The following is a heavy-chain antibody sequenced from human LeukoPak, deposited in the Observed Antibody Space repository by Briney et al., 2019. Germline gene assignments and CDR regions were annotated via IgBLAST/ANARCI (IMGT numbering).Heavy chain of an antibody. Sequence: GGSLRLSCAASGFTFSSYGMNWVRQAPGKGLEWISYITTTSNAVYYADSVKGRFTISRDNAKNSLYLQMNSLGDEDTAVYYCARRVVGAMPFDYWGQGTLVTVSS. CDR3: ARRVVGAMPFDY. V-gene: IGHV3-48*02. CDR1: GFTFSSYG. CDR2: ITTTSNAV. J-gene: IGHJ4*02. D-gene: IGHD1-26*01.